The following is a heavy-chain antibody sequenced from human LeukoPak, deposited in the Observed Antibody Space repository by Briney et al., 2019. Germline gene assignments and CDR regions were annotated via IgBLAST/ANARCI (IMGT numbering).Heavy chain of an antibody. J-gene: IGHJ6*03. CDR2: IYSGGST. Sequence: GGSLRLSCAASGFTVSSNYMSWVRQAPGKGLEWVSVIYSGGSTYYADSVKGRFTISRDNSKNTLYLQMNSLRAEDTAVYYCARSEGSGSYHCYYYMDVWGKGTTVTISS. D-gene: IGHD3-10*01. CDR1: GFTVSSNY. V-gene: IGHV3-66*01. CDR3: ARSEGSGSYHCYYYMDV.